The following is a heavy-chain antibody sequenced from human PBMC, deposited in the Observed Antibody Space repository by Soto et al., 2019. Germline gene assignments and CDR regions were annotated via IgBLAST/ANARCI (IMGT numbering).Heavy chain of an antibody. D-gene: IGHD3-10*01. CDR1: GGTFNSYG. J-gene: IGHJ1*01. Sequence: QAHLAQSGAEVKKPGSSVTVSCKASGGTFNSYGISWVRQAPGQGLDWMVVIIPLYGTVNYAQKFKGRVSITADKSTSTAYMVLNSLISDDTGVYYCARGRVIRGVIPMHCGLWGQGTQVTVSS. CDR2: IIPLYGTV. V-gene: IGHV1-69*06. CDR3: ARGRVIRGVIPMHCGL.